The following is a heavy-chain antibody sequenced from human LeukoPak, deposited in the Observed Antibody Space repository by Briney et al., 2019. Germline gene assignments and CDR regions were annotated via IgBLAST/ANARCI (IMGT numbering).Heavy chain of an antibody. J-gene: IGHJ4*02. Sequence: SETLSLTCTVSGGSISSSSYYWGWIRQPPGKGLEWIGSIYYSGSTYYNPSLKSRVTISVDTSKNQFSLKLSSVTAADTAVYYCARRRKYYYDSSGYSLFDYWGQGTLVTVSS. CDR1: GGSISSSSYY. D-gene: IGHD3-22*01. V-gene: IGHV4-39*01. CDR3: ARRRKYYYDSSGYSLFDY. CDR2: IYYSGST.